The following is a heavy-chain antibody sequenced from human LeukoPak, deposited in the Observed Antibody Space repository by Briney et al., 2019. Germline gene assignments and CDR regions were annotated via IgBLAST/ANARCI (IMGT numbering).Heavy chain of an antibody. J-gene: IGHJ6*03. CDR3: ARASVLRFLEWLRQDYYYYYYMDV. CDR1: GYTFTSYD. Sequence: ASVKVSCKASGYTFTSYDINWVRQATGQGLELMGWMNPNSGNTGYAQKFQGRVTMTRDTSISTAYMELSSLRSEDTAVYYCARASVLRFLEWLRQDYYYYYYMDVWGKGTTVTVSS. V-gene: IGHV1-8*01. D-gene: IGHD3-3*01. CDR2: MNPNSGNT.